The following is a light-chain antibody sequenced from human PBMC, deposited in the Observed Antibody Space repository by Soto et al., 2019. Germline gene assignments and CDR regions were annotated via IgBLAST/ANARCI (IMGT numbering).Light chain of an antibody. Sequence: EIVLTQSPATLSLSPGERATLSCRASQSVSSYLAWYQQKPGQAPRLLIYDASNRATGVPARFSGSRSGTDFTLTISSLEPEDFAVYFCQQRSEWPITFGQGTRLEIK. J-gene: IGKJ5*01. CDR3: QQRSEWPIT. CDR1: QSVSSY. CDR2: DAS. V-gene: IGKV3-11*01.